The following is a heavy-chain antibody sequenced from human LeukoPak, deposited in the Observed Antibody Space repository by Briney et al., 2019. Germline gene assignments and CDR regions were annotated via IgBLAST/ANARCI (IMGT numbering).Heavy chain of an antibody. J-gene: IGHJ4*02. CDR3: ARGRQIPATSH. D-gene: IGHD2-2*01. CDR1: GYSISSGYY. V-gene: IGHV4-38-2*02. Sequence: SETLSLTCSVSGYSISSGYYWGWIRQPPGKGLEWIGSMYHSGTTYYNPSLKSRVTISVDTSKNQFSLKLSSVTAADTAVYYCARGRQIPATSHWGQGTLVTVSS. CDR2: MYHSGTT.